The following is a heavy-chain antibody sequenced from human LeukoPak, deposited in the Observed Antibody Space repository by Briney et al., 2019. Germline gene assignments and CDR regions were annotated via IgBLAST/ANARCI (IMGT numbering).Heavy chain of an antibody. CDR2: ISAYNGNT. V-gene: IGHV1-18*01. Sequence: ASVKVSCKASGYTFTSYGISWVRQAPGQGLEWMGWISAYNGNTNYAQKLQGRVTMTTDTSTSTAYIELRSLRSDDTAVYYCARDGYNYPVYFQHWGQGTLVTVSS. D-gene: IGHD5-24*01. CDR1: GYTFTSYG. CDR3: ARDGYNYPVYFQH. J-gene: IGHJ1*01.